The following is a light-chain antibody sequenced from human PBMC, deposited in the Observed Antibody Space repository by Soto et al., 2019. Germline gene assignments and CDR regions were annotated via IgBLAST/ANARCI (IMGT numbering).Light chain of an antibody. V-gene: IGLV2-8*01. CDR3: SSFVGGDSFDVI. Sequence: QSGLSQPPAASGAPGQSVTISCTGTGSDIGAYNYVSWDQQYPGKAPKVMIYDVITRPSGVPDRFSGSKSGNTASLTVSGLRADDEAVYYCSSFVGGDSFDVIFGGGTQLTVL. CDR1: GSDIGAYNY. CDR2: DVI. J-gene: IGLJ2*01.